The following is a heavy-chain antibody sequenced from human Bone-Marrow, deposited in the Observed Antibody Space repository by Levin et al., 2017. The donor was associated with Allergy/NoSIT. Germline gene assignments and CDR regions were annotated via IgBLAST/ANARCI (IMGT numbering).Heavy chain of an antibody. D-gene: IGHD2-21*02. CDR2: ISYDGSNK. CDR3: AREGYCGGDCPQYYYYYYGMDV. V-gene: IGHV3-30-3*01. Sequence: GGSLRLSCAASGFTFSSYAMHWVRQAPGKGLEWVAVISYDGSNKYYADSVKGRFTISRDNSKNTLYLQMNSLRAEDTAVYYCAREGYCGGDCPQYYYYYYGMDVWGQGTTVTVSS. CDR1: GFTFSSYA. J-gene: IGHJ6*02.